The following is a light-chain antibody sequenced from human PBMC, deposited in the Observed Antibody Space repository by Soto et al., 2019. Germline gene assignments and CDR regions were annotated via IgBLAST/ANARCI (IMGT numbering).Light chain of an antibody. Sequence: EIVLTQSPGTLSVSPGERATLSCRASQSVSSNLAWYQQKPGQAPRLLIYGESNRATGIPDRFSGSGSGTDFTLTISRLEPEDFAVYYCQQYGSSGTFGQGTKVDIK. CDR2: GES. CDR1: QSVSSN. V-gene: IGKV3-20*01. J-gene: IGKJ1*01. CDR3: QQYGSSGT.